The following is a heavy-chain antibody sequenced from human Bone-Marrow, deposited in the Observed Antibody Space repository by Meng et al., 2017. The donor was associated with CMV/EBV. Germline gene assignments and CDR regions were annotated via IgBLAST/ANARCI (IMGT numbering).Heavy chain of an antibody. CDR2: INSDGSST. D-gene: IGHD6-6*01. CDR3: ARAATRIAARRAAGNWFDP. V-gene: IGHV3-74*01. Sequence: GESLKISCAASGFTVSSYWMHWVRQAPGKGLVWVSRINSDGSSTSYADSVKGRFTISRDNAKNTLYLQMNSLRAEDTAVYYCARAATRIAARRAAGNWFDPCGQATLAADSS. CDR1: GFTVSSYW. J-gene: IGHJ5*02.